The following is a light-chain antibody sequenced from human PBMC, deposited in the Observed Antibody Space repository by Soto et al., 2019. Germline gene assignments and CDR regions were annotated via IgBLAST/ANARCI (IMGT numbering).Light chain of an antibody. Sequence: AIQMTQSPSSLSASVGGRATATCPPTQGIRNDLRWYQQKPGKAPKLLIYAASSLQSGVPSRFSGSGSGTEFTPTISSLQPDDFATYYCQHYNSYSEAFGQGTKVDIK. CDR2: AAS. CDR1: QGIRND. J-gene: IGKJ1*01. V-gene: IGKV1-6*01. CDR3: QHYNSYSEA.